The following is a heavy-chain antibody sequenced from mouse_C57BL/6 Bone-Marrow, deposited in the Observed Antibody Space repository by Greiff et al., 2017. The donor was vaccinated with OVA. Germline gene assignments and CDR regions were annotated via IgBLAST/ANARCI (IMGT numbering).Heavy chain of an antibody. CDR1: GYTFTDYY. J-gene: IGHJ3*01. CDR3: AWAY. CDR2: ISPNNGGT. V-gene: IGHV1-26*01. Sequence: EVKLVESGGGLVKPGGSLKLSCAASGYTFTDYYMHWVKQTHGKRLEWVGDISPNNGGTSYDHTVKGKATLTVDKSSSTSYMELRSLTAEDSAGYDCAWAYWGQGTLVTVSA.